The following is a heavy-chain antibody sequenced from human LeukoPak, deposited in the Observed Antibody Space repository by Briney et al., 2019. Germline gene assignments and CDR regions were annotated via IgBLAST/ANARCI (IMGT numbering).Heavy chain of an antibody. CDR2: MNSDGSST. Sequence: GGPLRLSCGASGFXFSSYWIHWVRQAPGKGLVWVSCMNSDGSSTSYADSVKGRFTISRDNAKNTLYLQMNSLRAEDTAVYYCARERAVGWFLYGMDVWGQGTTVTVSS. CDR3: ARERAVGWFLYGMDV. CDR1: GFXFSSYW. J-gene: IGHJ6*02. V-gene: IGHV3-74*01. D-gene: IGHD3-10*01.